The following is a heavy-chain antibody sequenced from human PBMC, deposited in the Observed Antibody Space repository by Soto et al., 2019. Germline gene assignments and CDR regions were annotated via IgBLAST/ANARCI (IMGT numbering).Heavy chain of an antibody. CDR1: GGSISSYY. V-gene: IGHV4-59*01. CDR2: IYYSGST. J-gene: IGHJ6*02. D-gene: IGHD3-9*01. CDR3: ARVSLYYDILTAPNYGMDV. Sequence: QVQLQESGPGLVKPSETLSLTCTVSGGSISSYYWSWIRQPPGKGLEWIGYIYYSGSTNYNPSLKGRVTISVDTSKTQFSLKLSSVTAADTAVYYCARVSLYYDILTAPNYGMDVWGQGTTVTVSS.